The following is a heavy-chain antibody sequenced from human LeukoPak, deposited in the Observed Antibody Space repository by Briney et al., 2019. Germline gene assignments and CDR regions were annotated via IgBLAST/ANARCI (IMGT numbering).Heavy chain of an antibody. CDR2: INPNSGGT. V-gene: IGHV1-2*02. CDR3: ARPLHEDYDIYY. Sequence: ASVKVSCKASGGTFSSYAISWVRQAPGQGLEWMGWINPNSGGTNYAQKFQGRVTMTRDTSISTAYMELSRLRSDDTAVYYCARPLHEDYDIYYWGQGTLVTVSS. CDR1: GGTFSSYA. J-gene: IGHJ4*02. D-gene: IGHD3-9*01.